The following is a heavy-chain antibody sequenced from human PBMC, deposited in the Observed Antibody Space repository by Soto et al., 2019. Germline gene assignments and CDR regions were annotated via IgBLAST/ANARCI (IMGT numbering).Heavy chain of an antibody. CDR2: MNGDGSTV. V-gene: IGHV3-74*01. Sequence: EVQLVESGGVLVQPGGSLRLSCAASGFTFSTSWMHWVRQAPGKGLVWVSRMNGDGSTVNYADSVKGRFAISRDNAKHTLYLQMNSQRAEDTAVYYCARAGYYRFDYWGQGTLVTVSS. D-gene: IGHD3-22*01. CDR1: GFTFSTSW. J-gene: IGHJ4*02. CDR3: ARAGYYRFDY.